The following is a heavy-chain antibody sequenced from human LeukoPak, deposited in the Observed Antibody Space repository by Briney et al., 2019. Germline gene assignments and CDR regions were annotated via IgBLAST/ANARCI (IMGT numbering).Heavy chain of an antibody. CDR2: IKSKTDGGTT. J-gene: IGHJ6*02. CDR1: GFTFSSYG. V-gene: IGHV3-15*01. CDR3: RVGATHSYYYYGMDV. D-gene: IGHD1-26*01. Sequence: GGSLRLSCAASGFTFSSYGMHWVRQAPGKGLEWVGRIKSKTDGGTTDYAAPVKGRFTISRDDSKNTLYLQMNSLKTEDTAVYYCRVGATHSYYYYGMDVWGQGTTVTVSS.